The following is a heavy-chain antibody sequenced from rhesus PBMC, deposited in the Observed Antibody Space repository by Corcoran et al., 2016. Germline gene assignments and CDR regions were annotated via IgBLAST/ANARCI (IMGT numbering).Heavy chain of an antibody. CDR3: AREGGYNIWTGSGY. CDR1: GGSISESYR. D-gene: IGHD3-3*01. V-gene: IGHV4S10*01. J-gene: IGHJ4*01. CDR2: IYGSSTST. Sequence: QVQLQESGPGVVKPSETLSLTCAVSGGSISESYRWNWIRQPPGKGLEWIGYIYGSSTSTNYNPSLKSRVTISKGTSKNQFSLKLSSVTAADTAVYYCAREGGYNIWTGSGYWGQGVLVTVSS.